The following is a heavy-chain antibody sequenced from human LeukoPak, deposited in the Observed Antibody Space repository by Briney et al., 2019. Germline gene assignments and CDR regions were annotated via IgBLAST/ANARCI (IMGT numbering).Heavy chain of an antibody. Sequence: GRSLRLSCAASGFTFSSYAMHWVRQAPGKGLEWVAVISYDGSNKYYADSVKGRFTISRDNSKNTLYLQMNSLRAEDTAVYYCARSPNWDFWSGYYGPYYYYGMDVWGQGTTVTVSS. V-gene: IGHV3-30-3*01. CDR3: ARSPNWDFWSGYYGPYYYYGMDV. J-gene: IGHJ6*02. CDR1: GFTFSSYA. CDR2: ISYDGSNK. D-gene: IGHD3-3*01.